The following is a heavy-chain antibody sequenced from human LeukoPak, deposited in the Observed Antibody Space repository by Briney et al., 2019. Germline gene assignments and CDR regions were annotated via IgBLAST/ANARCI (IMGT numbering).Heavy chain of an antibody. CDR1: GGSFSGYY. Sequence: SETLSLTCAVYGGSFSGYYWSWTRQPPRKGLEWIGEINHSGSTNYNSSLKSRVTISVDTPKNQFSLKLSSVTAADTAVYYCARSPSVAGRYYYYYMDVWGKGTTVTISS. CDR3: ARSPSVAGRYYYYYMDV. D-gene: IGHD6-19*01. J-gene: IGHJ6*03. V-gene: IGHV4-34*01. CDR2: INHSGST.